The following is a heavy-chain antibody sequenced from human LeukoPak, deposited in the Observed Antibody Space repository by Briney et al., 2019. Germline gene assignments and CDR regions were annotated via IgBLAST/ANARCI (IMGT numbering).Heavy chain of an antibody. CDR1: GDSMSDYF. V-gene: IGHV4-4*07. J-gene: IGHJ4*02. Sequence: NPSETLSLTCTVSGDSMSDYFWTWIRQPAGKGLEWIGHIYTSGSTNYNPSLKSRVTMSVDTSKNQFSLKLSSVTAADTAVYYCARDIYYYDSSGSQTLDYWGQGTLVTVSS. CDR3: ARDIYYYDSSGSQTLDY. CDR2: IYTSGST. D-gene: IGHD3-22*01.